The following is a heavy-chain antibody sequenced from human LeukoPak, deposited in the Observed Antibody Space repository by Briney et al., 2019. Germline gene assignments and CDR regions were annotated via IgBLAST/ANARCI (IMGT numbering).Heavy chain of an antibody. Sequence: GGSLRLSCAAFGFTFSNYVLGWVRQAPGKGLQWVSAISGSGGSTYYADSVKGRFTISRDNSGNTLYLQMNSLRAEDTAIYYCKMGDGSPPLGQWGQGTLVTVSS. V-gene: IGHV3-23*01. D-gene: IGHD5-24*01. CDR1: GFTFSNYV. J-gene: IGHJ4*02. CDR2: ISGSGGST. CDR3: KMGDGSPPLGQ.